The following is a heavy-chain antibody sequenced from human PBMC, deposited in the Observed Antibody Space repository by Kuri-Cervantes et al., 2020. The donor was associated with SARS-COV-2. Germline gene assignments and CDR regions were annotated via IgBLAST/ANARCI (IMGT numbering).Heavy chain of an antibody. CDR2: ISYDGSNK. Sequence: GESLKISCAASGFTFSSYGMHWVRQAPGKGLEWVAVISYDGSNKYYADSVKGRFTTSRDNSKNTLYLQMNSLRAEDTAVYYCARDLVLWSSGGFDHWGQGTLVTVSS. D-gene: IGHD2-15*01. V-gene: IGHV3-30*03. J-gene: IGHJ4*02. CDR1: GFTFSSYG. CDR3: ARDLVLWSSGGFDH.